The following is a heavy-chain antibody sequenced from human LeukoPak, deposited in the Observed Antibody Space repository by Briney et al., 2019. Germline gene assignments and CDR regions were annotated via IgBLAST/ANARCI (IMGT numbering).Heavy chain of an antibody. J-gene: IGHJ5*02. CDR3: ARDPRKTAAGTARFDP. CDR1: GFTFSSYA. Sequence: PGGSLRLSCAASGFTFSSYAMSWVRQAPGKGLEWVSAISGSGGSTYYADSVKGRFTISRDNSKNTLYLQMNSLRSEDTAVYYCARDPRKTAAGTARFDPWGQGTLVTVSS. CDR2: ISGSGGST. D-gene: IGHD6-13*01. V-gene: IGHV3-23*01.